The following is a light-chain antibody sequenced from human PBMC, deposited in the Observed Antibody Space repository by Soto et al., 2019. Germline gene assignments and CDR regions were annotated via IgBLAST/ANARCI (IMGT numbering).Light chain of an antibody. Sequence: DIQMTQSPSSLSASLLERVTISCRASETIIRYLRWYQKSPGKPPHLLIYATSSLQGVVPTRFSGSGCGTEFTLTISRLQPDDFATYYCQQYNSQWTFGQGTKVDIK. J-gene: IGKJ1*01. CDR1: ETIIRY. V-gene: IGKV1-17*01. CDR3: QQYNSQWT. CDR2: ATS.